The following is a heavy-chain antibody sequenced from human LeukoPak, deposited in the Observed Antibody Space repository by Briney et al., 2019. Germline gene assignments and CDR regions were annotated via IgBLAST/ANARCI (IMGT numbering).Heavy chain of an antibody. V-gene: IGHV1-2*02. Sequence: ASVKVSCKASVYTFTDYYIHWVRQAPAQGLGWMGWINPNNGATNYAQKFQGRVTMTRDTSISTAFMELSSLRSDDTAAYYCARDNYPDSSGYYRYPGYFDSWGQGTLVTVSS. CDR3: ARDNYPDSSGYYRYPGYFDS. D-gene: IGHD3-22*01. CDR2: INPNNGAT. J-gene: IGHJ4*02. CDR1: VYTFTDYY.